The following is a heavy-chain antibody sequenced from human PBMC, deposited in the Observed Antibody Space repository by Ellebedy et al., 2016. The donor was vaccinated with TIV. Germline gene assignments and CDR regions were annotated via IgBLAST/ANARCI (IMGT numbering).Heavy chain of an antibody. CDR1: GGSIRNPNW. CDR2: IYHNGST. J-gene: IGHJ4*02. CDR3: ARHRGRLRDGFNLDF. V-gene: IGHV4-4*02. Sequence: MPSETLSLTCAVPGGSIRNPNWWSWVRQPPGKGLEWIGDIYHNGSTNYSPSLKRRVTISVDKSRNQFSLKLTSVTAADTAIYYCARHRGRLRDGFNLDFWGQGTQVTVSS. D-gene: IGHD5-24*01.